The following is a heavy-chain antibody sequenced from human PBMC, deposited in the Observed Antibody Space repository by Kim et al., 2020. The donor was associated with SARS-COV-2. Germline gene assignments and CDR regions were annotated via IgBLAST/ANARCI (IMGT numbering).Heavy chain of an antibody. J-gene: IGHJ4*02. D-gene: IGHD3-10*01. V-gene: IGHV4-34*01. CDR3: ARGPWYYGSGSYLFDY. Sequence: LKSRVTISVDTSKNQFSLKLSSVTAADTAVYYCARGPWYYGSGSYLFDYWGQGTLVTVSS.